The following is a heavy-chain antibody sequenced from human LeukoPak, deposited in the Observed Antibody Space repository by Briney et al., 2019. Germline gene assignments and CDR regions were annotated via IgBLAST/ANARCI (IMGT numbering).Heavy chain of an antibody. D-gene: IGHD5-24*01. CDR3: TIPTSGRWLHPY. V-gene: IGHV3-15*01. J-gene: IGHJ4*02. CDR2: IKSKTDGGTA. CDR1: GFTLSNAW. Sequence: GGSLRLSCAASGFTLSNAWMSWVRQAPGKGLEWVGRIKSKTDGGTADHAAPVKGRFTISRDDSKNTLYLQMSSLKTEDTAVYYCTIPTSGRWLHPYWGQGTLVTVSS.